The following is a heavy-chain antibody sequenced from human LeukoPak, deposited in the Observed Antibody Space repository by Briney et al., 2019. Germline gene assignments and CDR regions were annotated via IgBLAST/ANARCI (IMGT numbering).Heavy chain of an antibody. J-gene: IGHJ3*02. CDR1: GGSISSYY. CDR3: ARGLTLLRYFDWLHDAFDI. D-gene: IGHD3-9*01. Sequence: SETLSLTCTVSGGSISSYYWSWIRQPAGKGLEWIGRIYTSGSTNYNPSLKSRVTMSVDTSKNQFSLKLSSVTAADTAVYYCARGLTLLRYFDWLHDAFDIWGQGTMVTVSS. V-gene: IGHV4-4*07. CDR2: IYTSGST.